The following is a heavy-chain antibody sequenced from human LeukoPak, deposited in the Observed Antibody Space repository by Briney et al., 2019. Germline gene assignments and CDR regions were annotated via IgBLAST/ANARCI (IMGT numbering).Heavy chain of an antibody. CDR2: IYYRGST. J-gene: IGHJ4*02. CDR1: GGSINNFY. Sequence: SETLSLTCTVPGGSINNFYWSRIRQPPEKGLEWLGYIYYRGSTNYNPSLKSRVTFSVVTSKNQFSLKLNSVTAADTAVYYCARGGDYGDLRYFDYWGQGTLVTVSS. CDR3: ARGGDYGDLRYFDY. D-gene: IGHD4-17*01. V-gene: IGHV4-59*01.